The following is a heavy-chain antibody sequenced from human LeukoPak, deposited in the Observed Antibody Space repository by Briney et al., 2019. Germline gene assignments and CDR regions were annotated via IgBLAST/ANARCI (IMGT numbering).Heavy chain of an antibody. CDR3: AKDLSGYDSSGFDY. J-gene: IGHJ4*02. Sequence: GGSLRLSCAASGFTVSSNYMSWVRQAPGMGLEWVSVIYSGGTTYYADSVKGRFTISRDNSKNMLYLQMNSLRAEDTAVYYCAKDLSGYDSSGFDYWGQGTLVTVSS. V-gene: IGHV3-53*01. CDR1: GFTVSSNY. D-gene: IGHD3-22*01. CDR2: IYSGGTT.